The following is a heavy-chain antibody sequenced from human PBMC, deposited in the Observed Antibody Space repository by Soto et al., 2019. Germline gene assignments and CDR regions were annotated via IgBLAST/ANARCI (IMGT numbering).Heavy chain of an antibody. V-gene: IGHV1-2*02. CDR1: GYTFTGYY. J-gene: IGHJ6*02. CDR3: ARDLIPNGYYDILTGYYYYYGMDV. Sequence: ASVKVSCKASGYTFTGYYMHWVRQAPGQGLGWMGWINPNSGGTNYAQKFQGRVTMTRDTSISTAYMELSRLRSDDTAVYYCARDLIPNGYYDILTGYYYYYGMDVWGQGTTVTVSS. D-gene: IGHD3-9*01. CDR2: INPNSGGT.